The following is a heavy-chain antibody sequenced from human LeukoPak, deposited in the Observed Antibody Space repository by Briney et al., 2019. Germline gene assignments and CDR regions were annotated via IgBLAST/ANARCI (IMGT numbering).Heavy chain of an antibody. Sequence: GGSLRLSCAASGFTFSSSAMSWVRQAPGKGLEWVSGIGGTGDNTYYADSAKGRFTIARDNSKNTLYLKMNSLRGEDTALYYCAKDFRKGASWGQGTLVTVSS. D-gene: IGHD3-16*01. CDR3: AKDFRKGAS. J-gene: IGHJ5*02. CDR2: IGGTGDNT. CDR1: GFTFSSSA. V-gene: IGHV3-23*01.